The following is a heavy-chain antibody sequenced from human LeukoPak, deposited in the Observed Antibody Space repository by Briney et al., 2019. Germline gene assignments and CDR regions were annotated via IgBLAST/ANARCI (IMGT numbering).Heavy chain of an antibody. V-gene: IGHV4-59*01. J-gene: IGHJ5*02. CDR1: GGSISSYY. Sequence: SETLSLTCTVSGGSISSYYWSWIRQPPGKGLEWIGYIYYSGSTNYNXSLKSRVTISVDTSKNQFSLKLSSVTAADTAVYYCARNPRHGDDWFDPWGQGTLVTVSS. CDR3: ARNPRHGDDWFDP. CDR2: IYYSGST.